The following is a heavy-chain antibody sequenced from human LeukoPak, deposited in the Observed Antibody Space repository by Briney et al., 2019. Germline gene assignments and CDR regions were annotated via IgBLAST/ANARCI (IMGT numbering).Heavy chain of an antibody. CDR3: ARLAAAGMNPSDY. CDR2: IYYSGST. CDR1: GGSISTTSYY. J-gene: IGHJ4*02. V-gene: IGHV4-61*05. Sequence: SETLSLTCTVSGGSISTTSYYRGWIRQPPGKGLEWIGYIYYSGSTNYNPSLKSRVTISVDTSKNQFSLKLSSVTAADTAVYYCARLAAAGMNPSDYWGQGTLVTVSS. D-gene: IGHD6-13*01.